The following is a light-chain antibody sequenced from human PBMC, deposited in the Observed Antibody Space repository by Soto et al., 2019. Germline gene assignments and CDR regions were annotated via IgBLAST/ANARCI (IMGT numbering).Light chain of an antibody. V-gene: IGKV1-17*01. CDR3: LQYNDYPYT. J-gene: IGKJ2*01. CDR2: AAS. CDR1: QGIRSD. Sequence: DIQMTQSPSSLSAAVEDRVTITCRASQGIRSDLGWYQQKPGKAPKRLIYAASSLQTGVPSMFSGSGSGTEFTLTITSLQPEDFATYYCLQYNDYPYTFGQGTKLEIK.